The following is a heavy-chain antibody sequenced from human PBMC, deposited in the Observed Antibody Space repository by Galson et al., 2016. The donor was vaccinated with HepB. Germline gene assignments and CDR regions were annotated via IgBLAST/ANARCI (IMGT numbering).Heavy chain of an antibody. D-gene: IGHD1-26*01. Sequence: SLRLSCAASGYTFSNYAMTWVRQAPGKGLEFVSSISGGGDSTDYADSVKGRFTISRDNSKNTLYLQMKSLTADDTAVYYCVQGSTAPAVWGKGTTVTVSS. CDR2: ISGGGDST. CDR1: GYTFSNYA. J-gene: IGHJ6*04. V-gene: IGHV3-23*01. CDR3: VQGSTAPAV.